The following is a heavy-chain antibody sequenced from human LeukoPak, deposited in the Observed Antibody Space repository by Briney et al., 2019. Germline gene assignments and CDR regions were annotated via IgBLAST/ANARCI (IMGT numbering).Heavy chain of an antibody. D-gene: IGHD5-12*01. CDR3: ARGPSGYHNT. J-gene: IGHJ4*02. CDR2: IRYDGSNK. V-gene: IGHV3-30*02. CDR1: GFTFSDYY. Sequence: GGSLRLSCAASGFTFSDYYMSWIRQAPGKGLEWVAFIRYDGSNKYYADSVKGRFTISRDNSKNTLYLQMNSLRAEDTAVYYCARGPSGYHNTGGQGILVTVSS.